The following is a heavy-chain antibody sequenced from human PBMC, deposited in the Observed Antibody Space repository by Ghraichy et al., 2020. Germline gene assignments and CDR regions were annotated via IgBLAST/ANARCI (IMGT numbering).Heavy chain of an antibody. D-gene: IGHD3-16*01. CDR1: GGSINNYY. CDR3: SRAPGVGLAGHWFDP. Sequence: SETLSLTCTVSGGSINNYYWTWSRKPPGEGLEWIGYIHSRGNTNYNPSLKSRVSISLYQSNNEFSLSLTSVTAEDTAVYYCSRAPGVGLAGHWFDPWGHGVVVTVSS. CDR2: IHSRGNT. V-gene: IGHV4-59*01. J-gene: IGHJ5*02.